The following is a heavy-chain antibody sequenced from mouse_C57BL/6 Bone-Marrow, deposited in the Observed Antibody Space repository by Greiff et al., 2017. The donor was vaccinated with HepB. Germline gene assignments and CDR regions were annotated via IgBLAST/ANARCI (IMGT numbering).Heavy chain of an antibody. CDR1: GYAFSSSW. V-gene: IGHV1-82*01. D-gene: IGHD1-2*01. J-gene: IGHJ3*01. CDR2: IYPGDGDT. Sequence: QVQLQQSGPELVKPGASVKISCKASGYAFSSSWMNWVKQRPGKGLEWIGRIYPGDGDTNYNGKFKGKATLTADKSSSTAYMQLSSLTSEDSAVYFCAREGLLRLAYWGQGTLVTVSA. CDR3: AREGLLRLAY.